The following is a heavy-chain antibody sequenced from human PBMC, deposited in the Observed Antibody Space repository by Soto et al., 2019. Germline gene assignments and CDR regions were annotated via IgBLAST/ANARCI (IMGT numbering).Heavy chain of an antibody. CDR1: GFTFSSYG. D-gene: IGHD4-17*01. CDR3: AKDRYGDYDGDTH. CDR2: ISYDGSNK. V-gene: IGHV3-30*18. Sequence: GGSLRLSCAASGFTFSSYGMHWVRQAPGKGLEWVAVISYDGSNKHYADSVKGRFTISRDNSKNTLYLQMNSLRAEGTAVYYCAKDRYGDYDGDTHWGQGTLVTVSS. J-gene: IGHJ4*02.